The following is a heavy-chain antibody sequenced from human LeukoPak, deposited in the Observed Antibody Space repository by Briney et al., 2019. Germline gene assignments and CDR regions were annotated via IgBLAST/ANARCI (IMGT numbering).Heavy chain of an antibody. CDR3: ARVWGYYYDSSGYSFDY. Sequence: SETLSLTCTVSGGSSSSHYWSWIRQPPGKGLEWIGYIYYSGSTNYNPSLKSRVTISVDTSKNQFSLKLSSVTAADTAVYYCARVWGYYYDSSGYSFDYWGQGTLVTVSS. V-gene: IGHV4-59*11. CDR1: GGSSSSHY. D-gene: IGHD3-22*01. J-gene: IGHJ4*02. CDR2: IYYSGST.